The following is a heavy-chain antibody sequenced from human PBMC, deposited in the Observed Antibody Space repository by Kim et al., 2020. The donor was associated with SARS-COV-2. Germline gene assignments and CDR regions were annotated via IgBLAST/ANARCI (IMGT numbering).Heavy chain of an antibody. CDR1: GGSFSGYY. CDR2: INHSGST. D-gene: IGHD3-22*01. V-gene: IGHV4-34*01. J-gene: IGHJ4*02. CDR3: ARAYYYDSSGYFDY. Sequence: SETLSLTCAVYGGSFSGYYWSWIRQPPGKGLEWIGEINHSGSTNYNPSLKSRVTISVDTSKNQFSLKLSSVTAADTAVYYCARAYYYDSSGYFDYWGQGTLVTVSS.